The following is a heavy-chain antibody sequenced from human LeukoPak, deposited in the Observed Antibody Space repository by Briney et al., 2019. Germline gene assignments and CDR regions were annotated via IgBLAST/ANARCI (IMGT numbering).Heavy chain of an antibody. D-gene: IGHD4-17*01. CDR3: ARWNGDYGYYYYDMDV. CDR2: ISSSGSTI. CDR1: GFTFSSYA. V-gene: IGHV3-11*01. Sequence: GGSLRLSCAASGFTFSSYAMSWIRQAPGKGLEWVSYISSSGSTIYYADSVKGRFTISRDNAKNSLYLQMNSLRAEDTAVYYCARWNGDYGYYYYDMDVWGQGTTVTVSS. J-gene: IGHJ6*02.